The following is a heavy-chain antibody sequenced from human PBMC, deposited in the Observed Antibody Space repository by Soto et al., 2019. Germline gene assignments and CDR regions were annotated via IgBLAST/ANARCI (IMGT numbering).Heavy chain of an antibody. CDR3: ARLIRDLWFGELLGYYYGMDV. J-gene: IGHJ6*02. Sequence: SETLSLTCTVSGGSISSGDYYWSWIRQPPGKGLEWIGEINHSGSTNYNPSLKSRVTISVDTSKNQFSLKLSSVTAADTAVYYCARLIRDLWFGELLGYYYGMDVWGQGTTVTV. CDR1: GGSISSGDYY. CDR2: INHSGST. D-gene: IGHD3-10*01. V-gene: IGHV4-39*07.